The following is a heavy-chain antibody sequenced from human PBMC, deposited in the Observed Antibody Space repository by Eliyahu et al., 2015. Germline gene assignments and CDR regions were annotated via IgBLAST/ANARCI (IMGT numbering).Heavy chain of an antibody. D-gene: IGHD3-10*01. Sequence: GLEWIGEINHSGSTNYNPSLKSRVTISVDTSKNQFSLKLSSVTAADTAVYYCARGHGSTTMVRGVWFDPLGPGNPGHRLL. CDR3: ARGHGSTTMVRGVWFDP. J-gene: IGHJ5*02. CDR2: INHSGST. V-gene: IGHV4-34*01.